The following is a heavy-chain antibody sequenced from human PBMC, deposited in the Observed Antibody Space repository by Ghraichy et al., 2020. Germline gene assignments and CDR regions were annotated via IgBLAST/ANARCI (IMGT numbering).Heavy chain of an antibody. D-gene: IGHD2-2*01. V-gene: IGHV3-21*01. Sequence: GESLNISCAASGFTFSSYSMNWVRQAPGKGLEWVSSISSSSSYIYYADSVKGRFTISRDNAKNSLYLQMNSLRAEDTAVYYCASDRGLECSSTSCYRLHYYYYYGMDVWGQGTTVTVSS. CDR3: ASDRGLECSSTSCYRLHYYYYYGMDV. J-gene: IGHJ6*02. CDR2: ISSSSSYI. CDR1: GFTFSSYS.